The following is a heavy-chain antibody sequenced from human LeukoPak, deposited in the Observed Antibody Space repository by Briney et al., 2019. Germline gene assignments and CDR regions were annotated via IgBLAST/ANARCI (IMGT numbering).Heavy chain of an antibody. CDR1: GGSISSYY. CDR3: TRGGTVNYYYMDV. CDR2: IYTTGST. D-gene: IGHD4-11*01. Sequence: PSETLSLTCTVSGGSISSYYWSWIRQPAGKGLEWIGRIYTTGSTNYNPSLKSRVTMSVDTSKNQFSLKLSSVTAADTAVYYCTRGGTVNYYYMDVWGKGTTVTVSS. V-gene: IGHV4-4*07. J-gene: IGHJ6*03.